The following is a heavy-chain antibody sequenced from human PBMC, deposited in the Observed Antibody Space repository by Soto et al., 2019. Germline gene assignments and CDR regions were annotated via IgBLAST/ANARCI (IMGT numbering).Heavy chain of an antibody. CDR1: GGSISTYY. Sequence: TLSLTCTVSGGSISTYYWSWIRQPPGKGLEWIGYIYYSGHTYYNPSLKNALYLQIDSLGADDTAVYYCVKGRIPGCSGGSCIIRNGFDPWGRGTLVTVS. CDR3: SCIIRNGFDP. D-gene: IGHD2-15*01. CDR2: IYYSGHT. J-gene: IGHJ5*02. V-gene: IGHV4-59*01.